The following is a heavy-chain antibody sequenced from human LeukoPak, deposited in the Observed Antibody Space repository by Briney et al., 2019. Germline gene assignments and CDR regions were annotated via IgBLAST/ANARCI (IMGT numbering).Heavy chain of an antibody. J-gene: IGHJ5*02. Sequence: PSGTLSLTCAVSGGSISSSNWWSWVRQPPGKGLEWIGEIYHSGSTNYNPSLKSRVTISVDKSKNQFSLKLSSVTAADTAVYYCARVIGSSWYGNWFDPWGQGTLVTVSS. D-gene: IGHD6-13*01. CDR3: ARVIGSSWYGNWFDP. CDR2: IYHSGST. CDR1: GGSISSSNW. V-gene: IGHV4-4*02.